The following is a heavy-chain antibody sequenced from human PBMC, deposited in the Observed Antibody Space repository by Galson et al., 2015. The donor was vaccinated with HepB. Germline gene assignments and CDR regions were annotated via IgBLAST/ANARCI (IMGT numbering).Heavy chain of an antibody. J-gene: IGHJ6*02. V-gene: IGHV3-23*01. CDR1: GFTFSNYG. CDR3: AKGRPSGQNGMDV. D-gene: IGHD3-3*01. CDR2: ITGSGDYT. Sequence: SLRLSCAASGFTFSNYGMHWVRQAPGKGLEWVSGITGSGDYTSYADSVKGRFTISRDNSKNTQYLQMNSLRAEDTAVYYCAKGRPSGQNGMDVWGQGTTVTVSS.